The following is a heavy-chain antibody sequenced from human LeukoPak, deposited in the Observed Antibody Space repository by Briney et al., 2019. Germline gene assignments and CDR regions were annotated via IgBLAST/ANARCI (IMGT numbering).Heavy chain of an antibody. J-gene: IGHJ4*02. Sequence: GGSLRLSCAASGFTFDDYTMHWVRQAPGKGLEWVSLISWDGGNTYYADSVKGRFTISRDNAKNSLFLQMNSLSAEDTAVYYCARDEEGYCGGDCYFDYWGQGTLVTVSS. CDR3: ARDEEGYCGGDCYFDY. D-gene: IGHD2-21*02. CDR2: ISWDGGNT. V-gene: IGHV3-43*01. CDR1: GFTFDDYT.